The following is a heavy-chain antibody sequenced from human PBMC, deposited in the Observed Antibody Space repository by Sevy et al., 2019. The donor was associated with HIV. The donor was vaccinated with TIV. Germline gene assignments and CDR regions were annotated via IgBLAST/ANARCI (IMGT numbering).Heavy chain of an antibody. CDR3: VSAAAAGTVRYYYYYGMDV. V-gene: IGHV4-34*01. J-gene: IGHJ6*02. D-gene: IGHD6-13*01. CDR1: GGSFSGYY. Sequence: SETLSLTCAVYGGSFSGYYWSWIRQPPGKGLEWIGEINHSGSTNYNPSLKSRVTISVDTSKNQFSLKLSSVTAADTAVYYCVSAAAAGTVRYYYYYGMDVWGQGTTVTVSS. CDR2: INHSGST.